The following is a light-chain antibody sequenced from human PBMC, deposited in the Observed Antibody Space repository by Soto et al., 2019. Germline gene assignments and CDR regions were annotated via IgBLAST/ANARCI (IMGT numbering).Light chain of an antibody. V-gene: IGKV3-11*01. CDR2: DAS. J-gene: IGKJ5*01. Sequence: EIVLTQPPATVSLSPGERATLSCRASQSVSSYLAWYQQKPGQAPRLLIYDASNRATGIPARFSGSGSGTDFTLTISSLEPEDFAVYYCQQRSNWPPATFGQGTRLEIK. CDR1: QSVSSY. CDR3: QQRSNWPPAT.